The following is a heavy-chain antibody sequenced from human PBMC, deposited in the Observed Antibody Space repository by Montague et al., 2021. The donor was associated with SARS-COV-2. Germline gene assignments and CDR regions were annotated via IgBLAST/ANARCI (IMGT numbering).Heavy chain of an antibody. CDR1: GFTFRRYW. D-gene: IGHD3-10*01. J-gene: IGHJ4*02. V-gene: IGHV3-74*01. Sequence: SLRLSCAASGFTFRRYWMHWVRQVPGRGLVWVSRIKHDGTSTNYXXSLKGRFTISRDNAKNTLSLQMNNLGAEDTAVYYCVRPLWFGDSDYYFESWGQGTLVTVSS. CDR3: VRPLWFGDSDYYFES. CDR2: IKHDGTST.